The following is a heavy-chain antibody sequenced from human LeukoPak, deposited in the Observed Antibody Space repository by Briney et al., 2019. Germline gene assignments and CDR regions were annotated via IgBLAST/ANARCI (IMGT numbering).Heavy chain of an antibody. CDR1: GGSISSSSYY. J-gene: IGHJ6*03. V-gene: IGHV4-39*07. Sequence: PSETLSLTCTVSGGSISSSSYYWGWIRQPPGKGLEWIGTIYYSGSSYYNPSLKSRVTISVDTSKNQFSLKLSSVTAADTAVYYCARGRGDFWSGYNYYYYYMDVWGKGTTVTVSS. CDR3: ARGRGDFWSGYNYYYYYMDV. CDR2: IYYSGSS. D-gene: IGHD3-3*01.